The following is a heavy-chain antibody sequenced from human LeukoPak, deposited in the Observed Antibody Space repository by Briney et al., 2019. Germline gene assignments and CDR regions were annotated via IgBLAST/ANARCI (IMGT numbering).Heavy chain of an antibody. D-gene: IGHD3-22*01. J-gene: IGHJ6*03. CDR3: ARCLNTYYYDNSGYSPEHYYMDV. Sequence: PSETLSLTCTVSGDSISNYYWSWVRQPAGKELEWIGRIYASGSSNYNPSLKSRITMSVDTSKNQFSLKLSSVTAADTAVYYCARCLNTYYYDNSGYSPEHYYMDVWGKGTTVIVSS. V-gene: IGHV4-4*07. CDR2: IYASGSS. CDR1: GDSISNYY.